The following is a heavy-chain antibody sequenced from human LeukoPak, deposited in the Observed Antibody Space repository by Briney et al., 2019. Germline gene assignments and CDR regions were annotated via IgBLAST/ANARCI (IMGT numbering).Heavy chain of an antibody. Sequence: SETLSLTCSVSGGSISSYYWSWIRQPPGKGLEWIGYIYYSGSTNYNPSLKSRVTMSVDTSKNQFFLKLTSVTAADTAVYYCARLRPVAGYDAFDIWGHGTMVTVSS. CDR1: GGSISSYY. CDR3: ARLRPVAGYDAFDI. J-gene: IGHJ3*02. D-gene: IGHD6-19*01. CDR2: IYYSGST. V-gene: IGHV4-59*08.